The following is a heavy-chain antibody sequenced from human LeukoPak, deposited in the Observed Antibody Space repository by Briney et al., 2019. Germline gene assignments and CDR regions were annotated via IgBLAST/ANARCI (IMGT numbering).Heavy chain of an antibody. CDR3: ARQPAHIVATYHTYYGMDV. CDR1: GYSFTSYW. CDR2: IYPGDSDT. V-gene: IGHV5-51*01. J-gene: IGHJ6*02. D-gene: IGHD5-12*01. Sequence: GESLKISCKGSGYSFTSYWIGWVRQMPGKGLEWMGIIYPGDSDTRYSPSFQGQVTISADKSISTAYLQWSSLKASDTAMYYCARQPAHIVATYHTYYGMDVWGQGTTVTVSS.